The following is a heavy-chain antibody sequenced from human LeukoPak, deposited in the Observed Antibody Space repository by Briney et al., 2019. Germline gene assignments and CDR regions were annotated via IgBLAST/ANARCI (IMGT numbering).Heavy chain of an antibody. V-gene: IGHV5-51*01. CDR2: IYPGDSDT. CDR3: ARGGSGWFHNYDY. Sequence: GESLKISCKGSGYSFTTYWIDWVRQMPGKGLEWMGIIYPGDSDTRYSPSFQGQVTISVDKSISTAFLQWSSLKASDTALYYCARGGSGWFHNYDYWGQGTLVTVSS. J-gene: IGHJ4*02. CDR1: GYSFTTYW. D-gene: IGHD6-19*01.